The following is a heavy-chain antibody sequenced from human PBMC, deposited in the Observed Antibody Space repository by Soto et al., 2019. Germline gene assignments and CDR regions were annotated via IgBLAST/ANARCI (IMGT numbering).Heavy chain of an antibody. CDR1: GDTFTSYD. CDR2: MNPNSGNT. D-gene: IGHD1-26*01. J-gene: IGHJ3*02. Sequence: QVQLVQSGAEVKKPGASVKVSCKPSGDTFTSYDINGVRQATGQGLEWMGWMNPNSGNTAYAQKLQGRVTMTRTTSISTAYMELSSLRSEDTAVYYWARERSSGAFDIWGQGTMVTVSS. V-gene: IGHV1-8*01. CDR3: ARERSSGAFDI.